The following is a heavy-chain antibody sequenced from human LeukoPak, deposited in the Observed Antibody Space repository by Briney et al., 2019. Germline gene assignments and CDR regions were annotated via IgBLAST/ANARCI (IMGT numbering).Heavy chain of an antibody. CDR2: INAGNGNT. D-gene: IGHD3-3*01. Sequence: ASVKASCKASGYTFTSYAMHWVRQAPGQRLEWMGWINAGNGNTKYSQKFQGRVTITRDTSASTAYMELSSLRSEDTAVYYCARGLSYYDFWSGSTRYYYYYGMDVWGQGTTVTVSS. V-gene: IGHV1-3*01. CDR1: GYTFTSYA. J-gene: IGHJ6*01. CDR3: ARGLSYYDFWSGSTRYYYYYGMDV.